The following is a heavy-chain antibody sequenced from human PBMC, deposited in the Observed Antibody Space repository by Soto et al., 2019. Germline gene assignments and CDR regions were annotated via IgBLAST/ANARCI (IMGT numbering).Heavy chain of an antibody. Sequence: QVQLVQSGAEVKKPGASVKVSCKASGYTFTTYGMSWVGQAPGQGLDWMGWISTYNGNTKYAERLQGRVTMTTDTTTSTAYMELRSLRSDDTAVYYCARGPTDYYDNSGNYFLDYWGQGTLVTVSS. CDR2: ISTYNGNT. V-gene: IGHV1-18*01. J-gene: IGHJ4*02. CDR3: ARGPTDYYDNSGNYFLDY. D-gene: IGHD3-22*01. CDR1: GYTFTTYG.